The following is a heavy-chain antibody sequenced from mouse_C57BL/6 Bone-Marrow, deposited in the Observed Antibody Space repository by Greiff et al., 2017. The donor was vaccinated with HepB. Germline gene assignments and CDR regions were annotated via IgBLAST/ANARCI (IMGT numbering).Heavy chain of an antibody. V-gene: IGHV1-69*01. D-gene: IGHD2-5*01. CDR3: ARSSNVRVWFAY. CDR2: IDPSDSYT. Sequence: QVQLQQPGAELVMPGASVKLSCKASGYTFTSYWMHWVKQRPGQGLEWIGEIDPSDSYTNYNQKFKGKSTLTVDKSSSTAYMQLSSLTSEDSAVYYWARSSNVRVWFAYWGQGTLVTVAA. CDR1: GYTFTSYW. J-gene: IGHJ3*01.